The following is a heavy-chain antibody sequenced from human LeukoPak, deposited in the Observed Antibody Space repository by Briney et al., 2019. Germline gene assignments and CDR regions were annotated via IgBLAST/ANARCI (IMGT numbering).Heavy chain of an antibody. CDR3: ARHLIWGDYATIDAFDI. CDR2: INHSGST. J-gene: IGHJ3*02. Sequence: SETLSLTCAVYGGSFSGYYWSWIRQPPGKGLEWIGEINHSGSTNYNPSLKSRVTISVDTSKNQFSLKLSSVTAADTAVYYCARHLIWGDYATIDAFDIWGQGTMVTVSS. V-gene: IGHV4-34*01. D-gene: IGHD4-17*01. CDR1: GGSFSGYY.